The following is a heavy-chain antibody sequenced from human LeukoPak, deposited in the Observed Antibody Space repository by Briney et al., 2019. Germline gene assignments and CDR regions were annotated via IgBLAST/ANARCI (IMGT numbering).Heavy chain of an antibody. CDR2: ISYDGSNK. J-gene: IGHJ4*02. Sequence: GGSLRLSCAASGFTFSSYAMHWVRQAPGKGLEWVSVISYDGSNKYYADSVKGRFTISRDNSKNTLFLQMNSLRADDTAMYYCARGVGYDFWSGYRNWGQGTLVTVSS. D-gene: IGHD3-3*01. CDR1: GFTFSSYA. V-gene: IGHV3-30-3*01. CDR3: ARGVGYDFWSGYRN.